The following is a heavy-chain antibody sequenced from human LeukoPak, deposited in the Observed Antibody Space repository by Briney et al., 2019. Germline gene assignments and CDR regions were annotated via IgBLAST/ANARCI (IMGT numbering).Heavy chain of an antibody. CDR2: IYYSGST. J-gene: IGHJ4*02. CDR3: AREGGPYRPLDY. V-gene: IGHV4-31*03. CDR1: GGSISSGGYY. Sequence: PSETLSLTCTVSGGSISSGGYYWSWIRQHPGKGLEWIGYIYYSGSTYYNPSLKSRVSISVDTSKNQFSLNLSSVTAADTAVYYCAREGGPYRPLDYSGQGTLVTVAS.